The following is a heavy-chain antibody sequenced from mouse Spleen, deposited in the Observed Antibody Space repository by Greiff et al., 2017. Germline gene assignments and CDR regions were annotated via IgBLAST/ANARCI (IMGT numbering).Heavy chain of an antibody. CDR2: ISYDGSN. V-gene: IGHV3-6*01. Sequence: VQLKESGPGLVKPSQSLSLTCSVTGYSITSGYYWKWIRQFPGNKLEWMGYISYDGSNNYNPSLKNRISITRDTSKNQFFLKLNSVTTEDTATYYCARGSNYYGYWYFDVWGAGTTVTVSS. CDR1: GYSITSGYY. D-gene: IGHD1-1*01. CDR3: ARGSNYYGYWYFDV. J-gene: IGHJ1*01.